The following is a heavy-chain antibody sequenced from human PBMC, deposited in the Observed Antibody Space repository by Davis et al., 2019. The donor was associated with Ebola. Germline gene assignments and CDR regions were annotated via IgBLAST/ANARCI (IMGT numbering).Heavy chain of an antibody. CDR1: GYTFTSYG. J-gene: IGHJ6*02. D-gene: IGHD6-19*01. V-gene: IGHV1-18*01. CDR2: ISAYNGNT. Sequence: ASVKVSCKASGYTFTSYGISWVRQAPGQGLEWLGWISAYNGNTNYAQKLQGRVTMTTDTSTSTAYMELRSLRSDDTAVYYCARDKESGWLVQAYYYGMDVWGQGTTVTVSS. CDR3: ARDKESGWLVQAYYYGMDV.